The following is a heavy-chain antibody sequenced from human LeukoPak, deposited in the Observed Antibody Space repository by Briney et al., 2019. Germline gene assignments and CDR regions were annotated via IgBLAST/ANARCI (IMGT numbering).Heavy chain of an antibody. CDR2: ISGSGGST. J-gene: IGHJ6*03. CDR3: AKSGSSWYHYYYMDV. D-gene: IGHD6-13*01. V-gene: IGHV3-23*01. CDR1: GFTFSSYG. Sequence: GGSLRLSCAASGFTFSSYGMSWVRQAPGKGLEWVSAISGSGGSTYYADSVKGRFTISRDNSKNTLYLQMNSLRAEDTAVYYCAKSGSSWYHYYYMDVWGKGTTVTISS.